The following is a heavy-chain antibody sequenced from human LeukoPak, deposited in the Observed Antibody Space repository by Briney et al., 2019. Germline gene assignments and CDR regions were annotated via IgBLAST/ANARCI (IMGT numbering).Heavy chain of an antibody. Sequence: SETLSLTCTVSGFSISSGHYWGWVRQPPGAGLEWIGRVDQSGTTYYNPSLKSRVTTPVHMSKNHFSLRLRPVTAADTAVYYCARIFIRNGYSSYFDCWGQGTLVTVSS. J-gene: IGHJ4*02. D-gene: IGHD5-18*01. CDR1: GFSISSGHY. CDR3: ARIFIRNGYSSYFDC. CDR2: VDQSGTT. V-gene: IGHV4-38-2*02.